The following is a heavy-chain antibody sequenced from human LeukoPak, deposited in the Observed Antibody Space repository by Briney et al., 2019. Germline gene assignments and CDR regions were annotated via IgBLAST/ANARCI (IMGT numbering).Heavy chain of an antibody. CDR2: ISSSSSYI. CDR3: ARDRYSSSWYFLEYFQH. Sequence: GGSLRLSCAASGFTFSSYSMNWVRQAPGKGLEWVSSISSSSSYIYYADSVKGRFTISRDNAKNSLYLQMNSLRAEDTAVYYCARDRYSSSWYFLEYFQHWGQGTLVTVSS. V-gene: IGHV3-21*01. D-gene: IGHD6-13*01. CDR1: GFTFSSYS. J-gene: IGHJ1*01.